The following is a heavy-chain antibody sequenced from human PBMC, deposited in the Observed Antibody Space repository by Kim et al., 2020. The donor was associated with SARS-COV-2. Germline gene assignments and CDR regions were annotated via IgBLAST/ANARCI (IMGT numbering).Heavy chain of an antibody. V-gene: IGHV4-59*01. Sequence: NPSLKSRVTISVDTSKNQFSLKLSSVTAADTAVYYCARASTAMAYDAFDIWGQGTMVTVSS. J-gene: IGHJ3*02. D-gene: IGHD5-18*01. CDR3: ARASTAMAYDAFDI.